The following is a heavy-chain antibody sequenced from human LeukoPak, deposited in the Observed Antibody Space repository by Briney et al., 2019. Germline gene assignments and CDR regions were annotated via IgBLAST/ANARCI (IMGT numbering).Heavy chain of an antibody. CDR1: GFTFSSYG. CDR2: IRYDGSNK. Sequence: QSGGSLRLSCAASGFTFSSYGMHWVRQAPGKGLEWVAFIRYDGSNKYYADSVKGRFTISRDNSKNTLYLQMNSLRAEDTAVYYCAKLRMTYYDFWSGPLDYWGQGTLVTVSP. CDR3: AKLRMTYYDFWSGPLDY. D-gene: IGHD3-3*01. J-gene: IGHJ4*02. V-gene: IGHV3-30*02.